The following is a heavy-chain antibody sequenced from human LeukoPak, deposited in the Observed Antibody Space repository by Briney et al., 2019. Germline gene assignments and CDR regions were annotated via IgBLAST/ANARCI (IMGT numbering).Heavy chain of an antibody. CDR2: IIPIFGTA. J-gene: IGHJ4*02. CDR3: ARKQQLVDYFDY. D-gene: IGHD6-13*01. V-gene: IGHV1-69*13. Sequence: GASVKVSCKASGYTFTSYGISWVRQAPGQGLEWMGGIIPIFGTASYAQKFQGRVTITADESTSTAYMELSSLRSEDTAVYYCARKQQLVDYFDYWGQGTLVTVSS. CDR1: GYTFTSYG.